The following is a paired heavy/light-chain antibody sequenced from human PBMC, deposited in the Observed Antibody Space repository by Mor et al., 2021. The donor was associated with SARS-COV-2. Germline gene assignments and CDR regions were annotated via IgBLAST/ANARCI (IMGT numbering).Heavy chain of an antibody. D-gene: IGHD4-17*01. CDR1: GFTFGDYA. CDR2: IRSQARGGTT. CDR3: TREIDYGGPAPWDY. V-gene: IGHV3-49*03. J-gene: IGHJ4*02. Sequence: EVQLVESGGGLVQPGRSLRLSCTTSGFTFGDYALSWFRQAPGKGLEWVGFIRSQARGGTTHFAASVKGRFTISRDDSQSVAYLQLNSLQIEDTAVYYCTREIDYGGPAPWDYWGQGTLVTVSS.
Light chain of an antibody. V-gene: IGKV6-21*01. CDR2: YAS. J-gene: IGKJ4*02. CDR1: QSIGSS. CDR3: HQTSSLPLT. Sequence: EIVLTQSPDFQAVTPKEKVTITCRASQSIGSSLHWFKQKPDQSPKLLIKYASQSFSGVPSRFSGSGSGTDFTLTINSFEAEDAATYYCHQTSSLPLTFGGGTKVEIK.